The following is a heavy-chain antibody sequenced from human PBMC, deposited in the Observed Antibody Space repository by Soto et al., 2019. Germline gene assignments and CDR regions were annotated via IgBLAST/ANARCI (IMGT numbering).Heavy chain of an antibody. D-gene: IGHD2-2*01. V-gene: IGHV1-8*01. CDR3: ALSPRLPAAAIKGAYYYYYYMDV. J-gene: IGHJ6*03. CDR2: MNPNSGNT. CDR1: GYTFTSYD. Sequence: QVQLVQSGAEVKKPGASVKVSCKASGYTFTSYDINWVRQATGQGLEWMGWMNPNSGNTGYAQKFQGRDTMTRNTAISTAYMELSSLRSEDTAVYYCALSPRLPAAAIKGAYYYYYYMDVWGKGTTVTVSS.